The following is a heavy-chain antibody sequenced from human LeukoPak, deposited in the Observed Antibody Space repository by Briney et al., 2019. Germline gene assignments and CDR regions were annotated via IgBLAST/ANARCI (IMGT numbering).Heavy chain of an antibody. D-gene: IGHD4-11*01. CDR3: ASPPTVTTFDS. CDR1: GFTFSSYA. CDR2: ISGSGGNR. V-gene: IGHV3-23*01. Sequence: GGSLGLSCAASGFTFSSYAMSWVRQAPGKGLEWVSSISGSGGNRYYADSVKGRFTISRDNSKNTLYLQMNSLRADDTAVYYCASPPTVTTFDSWGQGTLVTVSS. J-gene: IGHJ4*02.